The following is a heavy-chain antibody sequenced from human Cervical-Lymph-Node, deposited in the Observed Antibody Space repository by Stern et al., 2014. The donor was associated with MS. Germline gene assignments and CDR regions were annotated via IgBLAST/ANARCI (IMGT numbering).Heavy chain of an antibody. CDR1: GGSFTNNV. CDR3: ARAAYSTSSYNY. CDR2: TIPIFGKA. V-gene: IGHV1-69*01. J-gene: IGHJ4*02. Sequence: VQLVKSGAEVKKPGSSVKVSCTASGGSFTNNVVSWVRQAPGQGLEWMGGTIPIFGKAIYAKKFQGRVTITADESTRATYMELSSLRSEDTAVYYCARAAYSTSSYNYWGQGTVVTVSA. D-gene: IGHD2/OR15-2a*01.